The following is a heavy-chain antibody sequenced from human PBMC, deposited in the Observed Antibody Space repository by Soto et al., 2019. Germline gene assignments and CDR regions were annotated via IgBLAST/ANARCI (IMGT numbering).Heavy chain of an antibody. J-gene: IGHJ4*02. CDR1: GGSFSGYY. CDR2: INHSGST. V-gene: IGHV4-34*01. CDR3: ARGWGSYRNFDY. D-gene: IGHD3-16*02. Sequence: SETLSLTCAVYGGSFSGYYWSWIRQPPGKGLEWIGEINHSGSTNYNPSLKSRVTISVDTSKNQFSLKLSSVTAADTAVYYCARGWGSYRNFDYWGQGTLVTVSS.